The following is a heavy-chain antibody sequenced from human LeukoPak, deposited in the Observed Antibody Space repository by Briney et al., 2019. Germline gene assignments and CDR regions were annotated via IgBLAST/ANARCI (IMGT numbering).Heavy chain of an antibody. J-gene: IGHJ4*02. CDR3: AKDLHGGYSSDY. D-gene: IGHD4-23*01. CDR2: IGYEGVHR. V-gene: IGHV3-30*02. Sequence: GGSLRLSCAASGFTFNIYAMSWVRQAPGKGLEWVSFIGYEGVHRYYADSVKGRFTISKDNSKATLYLQMNSLRPEDTAVYYCAKDLHGGYSSDYWGQGTLVTVFS. CDR1: GFTFNIYA.